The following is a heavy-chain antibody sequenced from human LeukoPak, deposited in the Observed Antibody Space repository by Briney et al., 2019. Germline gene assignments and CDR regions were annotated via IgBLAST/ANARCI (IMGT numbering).Heavy chain of an antibody. V-gene: IGHV3-11*04. Sequence: PGGSLRLSCAASGFTFSDYYMRWIRQAPGKGLEWVSYISSSGDIIYYADSVKGRFTISRDNAKKSLYLQMNSLRAEDTAVYYCERVTLGTYYFDYWGQGTLVTVSS. CDR3: ERVTLGTYYFDY. J-gene: IGHJ4*02. D-gene: IGHD3-16*01. CDR1: GFTFSDYY. CDR2: ISSSGDII.